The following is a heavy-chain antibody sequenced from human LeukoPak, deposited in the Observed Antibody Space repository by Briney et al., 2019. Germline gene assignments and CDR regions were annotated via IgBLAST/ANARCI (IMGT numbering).Heavy chain of an antibody. CDR3: ARIAAAGSDYFDY. D-gene: IGHD6-13*01. J-gene: IGHJ4*02. V-gene: IGHV1-69*04. CDR1: GGTFSSYA. Sequence: SVKVSCKASGGTFSSYAISWVRQAPGQGLEWMGRIIPILGIANYAQKFQGRVTITADKSTSTAYMELSSLRSEDTAVYYCARIAAAGSDYFDYWGQGTLVTVSS. CDR2: IIPILGIA.